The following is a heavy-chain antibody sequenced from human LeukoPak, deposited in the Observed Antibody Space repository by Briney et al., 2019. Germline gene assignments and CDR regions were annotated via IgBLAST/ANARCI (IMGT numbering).Heavy chain of an antibody. Sequence: QAGGSLRLSCAASGFTVSSNYMSWVRQAPGKGLEWVSVIYSGGSTYYADSVKGRFTISRDNSKNTLYLQMNSLRAEDTAVYYCAKDGGYRFTRPWFDPWGQGTLVTVSS. CDR1: GFTVSSNY. V-gene: IGHV3-66*01. CDR2: IYSGGST. CDR3: AKDGGYRFTRPWFDP. J-gene: IGHJ5*02. D-gene: IGHD3-16*02.